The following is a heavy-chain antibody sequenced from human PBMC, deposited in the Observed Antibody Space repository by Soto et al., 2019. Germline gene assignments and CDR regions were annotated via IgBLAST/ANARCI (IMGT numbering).Heavy chain of an antibody. CDR1: SGHDRSHN. D-gene: IGHD4-17*01. CDR2: VYYTGDT. CDR3: VRQGIDYLHGLVDL. J-gene: IGHJ6*02. V-gene: IGHV4-59*08. Sequence: QVQLQQSGPRLVKPSETRSLTCTVASGHDRSHNWGWIRQPPGRGLEWIGYVYYTGDTAYNPSLRGRVTISADTSTNDISLTLNSVTAADTAVYYCVRQGIDYLHGLVDLWGQGTTVSVSS.